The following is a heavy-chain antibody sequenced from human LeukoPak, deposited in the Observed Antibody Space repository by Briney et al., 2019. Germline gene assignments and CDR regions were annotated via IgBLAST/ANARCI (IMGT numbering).Heavy chain of an antibody. CDR3: AYPHYYDSSGYYHYYYYGMDV. CDR2: ISAYNGNT. CDR1: GYTFTSYG. D-gene: IGHD3-22*01. J-gene: IGHJ6*02. Sequence: SVKVSCKASGYTFTSYGISWVRQAPGQGLEWMGWISAYNGNTIYAQKLQGRVTMTTDTSTSTAYMELSSLRSEDTAVYYCAYPHYYDSSGYYHYYYYGMDVWGQGTTVTVSS. V-gene: IGHV1-18*01.